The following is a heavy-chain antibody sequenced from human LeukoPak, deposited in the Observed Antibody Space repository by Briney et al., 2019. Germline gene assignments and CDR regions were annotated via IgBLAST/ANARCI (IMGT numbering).Heavy chain of an antibody. CDR1: GGSIGSYY. CDR2: IYYSGST. CDR3: AREETYYDILTGYQSPYFDY. Sequence: KPSETLSLTCTVSGGSIGSYYWSWIRQPPGKGLEWIGYIYYSGSTNYNPSLKSRVTISVDTSKNQFSLKLSSVTAADTAVYYCAREETYYDILTGYQSPYFDYWGQGTLVTVSS. D-gene: IGHD3-9*01. V-gene: IGHV4-59*01. J-gene: IGHJ4*02.